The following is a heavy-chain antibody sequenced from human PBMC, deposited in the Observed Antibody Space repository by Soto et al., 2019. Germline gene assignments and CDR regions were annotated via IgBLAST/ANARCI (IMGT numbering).Heavy chain of an antibody. CDR3: ASGIQLWLRRINNGYSG. J-gene: IGHJ4*02. CDR2: IIPMFGTA. D-gene: IGHD5-12*01. Sequence: QVQLVQSGDEVKKPESSVKVSCKAPGGTFSTYAISWFRQAPGQVLEWMGGIIPMFGTANYAQRFQDRVTITADESTNTVYMELSSLRSEDTAVYFCASGIQLWLRRINNGYSGWGQGTLVTVSS. CDR1: GGTFSTYA. V-gene: IGHV1-69*12.